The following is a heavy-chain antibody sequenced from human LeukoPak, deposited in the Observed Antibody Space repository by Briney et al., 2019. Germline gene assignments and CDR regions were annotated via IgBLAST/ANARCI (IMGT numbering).Heavy chain of an antibody. V-gene: IGHV1-8*01. CDR1: GYTFTSYD. Sequence: ASVNVSCKASGYTFTSYDINWVRQAPGQGLEWMGWMNPNSGNTGYAQKFQGRVTMTRNTSISTAYMELSSLRSEDTAVYYCARGQSGYSGYDSSDYWGQGTLVTVSS. CDR2: MNPNSGNT. D-gene: IGHD5-12*01. CDR3: ARGQSGYSGYDSSDY. J-gene: IGHJ4*02.